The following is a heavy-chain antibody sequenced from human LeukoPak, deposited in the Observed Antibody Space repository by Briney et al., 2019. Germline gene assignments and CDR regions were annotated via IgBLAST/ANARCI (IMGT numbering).Heavy chain of an antibody. CDR2: ISYDGSNK. CDR3: ARALGQRYCSGGSCPPAQH. J-gene: IGHJ1*01. D-gene: IGHD2-15*01. V-gene: IGHV3-30*04. CDR1: GFTFSSYA. Sequence: PGRSLRLSCAASGFTFSSYAMHWVRQAPGKGLEWVAVISYDGSNKYYADSVKGRFTISRDNSKSTLYLQMNSLRAEDTAVYYCARALGQRYCSGGSCPPAQHWGQGTLVTVSS.